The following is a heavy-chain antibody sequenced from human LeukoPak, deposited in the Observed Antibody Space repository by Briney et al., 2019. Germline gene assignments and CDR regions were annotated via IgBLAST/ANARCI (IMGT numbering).Heavy chain of an antibody. V-gene: IGHV3-7*01. CDR2: IKQDGSEK. J-gene: IGHJ4*02. CDR3: ARDGYSYGLGIFDY. D-gene: IGHD5-18*01. CDR1: GFTFSSYW. Sequence: PGGSLRLSCVASGFTFSSYWMSWVRQAPGKGLEWVANIKQDGSEKYYVDSVKGRFTISRDNAKNSLYLQMNSLRAEDTAVYYCARDGYSYGLGIFDYWGQGTLVTVSS.